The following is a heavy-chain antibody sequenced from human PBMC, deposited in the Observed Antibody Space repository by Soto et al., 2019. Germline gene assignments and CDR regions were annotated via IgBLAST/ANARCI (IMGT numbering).Heavy chain of an antibody. Sequence: EVQLLESGGSLVQPGGSLRLSCAASGFTFSSYGMSWVRQAPGKGLEWVSAISGSGGSTYYADSVKGRFTFSRDNSKNTRYLLMRSLRAEDTAVYYWAKGSGSSWYSTWGQGTLVTVSS. CDR3: AKGSGSSWYST. J-gene: IGHJ4*02. CDR2: ISGSGGST. V-gene: IGHV3-23*01. CDR1: GFTFSSYG. D-gene: IGHD6-13*01.